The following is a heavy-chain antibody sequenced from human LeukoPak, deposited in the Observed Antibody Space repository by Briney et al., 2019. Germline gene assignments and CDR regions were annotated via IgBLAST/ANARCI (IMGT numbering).Heavy chain of an antibody. J-gene: IGHJ3*02. V-gene: IGHV3-48*03. CDR3: ARDPGRSGGTCVSAFDI. CDR2: ITSSGNAI. Sequence: GRSLRLSCAASGFTFSIYEMNWVRQAPGKGLEWVSYITSSGNAIYNADSVKGRFTISRDNAENSLYLQMNSLSAEDTAVYYCARDPGRSGGTCVSAFDIWGQGTMVTVSS. CDR1: GFTFSIYE. D-gene: IGHD2-15*01.